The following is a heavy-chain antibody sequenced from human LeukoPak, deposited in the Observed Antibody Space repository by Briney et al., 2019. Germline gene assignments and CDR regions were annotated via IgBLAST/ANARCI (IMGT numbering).Heavy chain of an antibody. CDR3: ARFSNYYDSSGIDY. CDR2: MHPGWTT. J-gene: IGHJ4*02. Sequence: SETLSLTCSVFADSMNNYYWTWLRQPPGKGLEWVGNMHPGWTTKFHPSLAGRVTMSIDTSNKQFSLRLRSVTAADTATYYCARFSNYYDSSGIDYWGQGTLVTVSS. D-gene: IGHD3-22*01. V-gene: IGHV4-59*01. CDR1: ADSMNNYY.